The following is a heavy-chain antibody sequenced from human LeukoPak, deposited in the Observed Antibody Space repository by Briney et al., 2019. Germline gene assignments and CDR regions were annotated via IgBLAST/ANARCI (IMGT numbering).Heavy chain of an antibody. D-gene: IGHD2-15*01. CDR2: INPNSGGT. J-gene: IGHJ3*02. V-gene: IGHV1-2*02. CDR3: ARDLGSGISGNAFDI. CDR1: GYTFTGYY. Sequence: ASVKVSCKASGYTFTGYYIHWVRQAPGQGLEWMGWINPNSGGTYYAQKLQGRVTMTTDTSTSTAYMELRSLRSDDTAVYYCARDLGSGISGNAFDIWGQGTMVTVSS.